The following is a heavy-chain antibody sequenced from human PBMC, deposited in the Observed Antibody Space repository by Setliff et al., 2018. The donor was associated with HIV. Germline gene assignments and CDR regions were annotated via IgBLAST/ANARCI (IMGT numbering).Heavy chain of an antibody. CDR1: GLTVSSNY. CDR3: ARDREWELESLDY. D-gene: IGHD1-26*01. Sequence: GALRLSCAASGLTVSSNYMSWVRQAPGKGLEWVSSITSSSGYKYYADSVKGRFTISRDNAKNSLYPQMNSLRAEDTAVYYCARDREWELESLDYWGQGTLVTVSS. J-gene: IGHJ4*02. V-gene: IGHV3-21*01. CDR2: ITSSSGYK.